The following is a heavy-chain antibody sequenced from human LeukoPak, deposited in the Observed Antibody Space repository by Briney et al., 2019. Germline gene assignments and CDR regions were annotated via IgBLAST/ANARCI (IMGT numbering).Heavy chain of an antibody. J-gene: IGHJ5*02. Sequence: PGGSLRLSCAASGFTFSSYEMNWVRQAPGKGLEWVSVIYSGGSTYYADSVKGRFTISRDNSKNTLYLQMNSLRAEDTAVYCCARRSGNHWGQGTLVTVSS. CDR3: ARRSGNH. D-gene: IGHD1-1*01. CDR2: IYSGGST. V-gene: IGHV3-53*01. CDR1: GFTFSSYE.